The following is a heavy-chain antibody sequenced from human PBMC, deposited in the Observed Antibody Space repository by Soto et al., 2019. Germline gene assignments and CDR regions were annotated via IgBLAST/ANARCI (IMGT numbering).Heavy chain of an antibody. CDR2: MSYDGSNK. V-gene: IGHV3-30-3*01. CDR3: ARDVGAY. D-gene: IGHD1-26*01. Sequence: QVQLVESGGGVVQPGRSLRLSCAASGFTFSSYAMHWFRRAPGNGLEWMAVMSYDGSNKYYSDSVKGRFTISRDNSKNTLYLQMNSLRPEDTALYYCARDVGAYWGQGTLVIVSS. J-gene: IGHJ4*02. CDR1: GFTFSSYA.